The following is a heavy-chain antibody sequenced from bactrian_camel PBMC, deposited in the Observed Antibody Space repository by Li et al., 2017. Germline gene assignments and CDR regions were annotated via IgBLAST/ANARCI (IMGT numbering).Heavy chain of an antibody. CDR1: TGIFSSVC. CDR2: IDRGGSST. D-gene: IGHD3*01. CDR3: AASKLGHCSYCSGSWCLPFYR. V-gene: IGHV3S53*01. J-gene: IGHJ4*01. Sequence: HVQLVESGGGSVQTGGSLRLLCKGSTGIFSSVCMGWFRQVPGKEREEVAAIDRGGSSTVYADSVKGRFKISLDNGMNLVYLQMNSLKPEDTAMYYCAASKLGHCSYCSGSWCLPFYRWGQGTQVTVS.